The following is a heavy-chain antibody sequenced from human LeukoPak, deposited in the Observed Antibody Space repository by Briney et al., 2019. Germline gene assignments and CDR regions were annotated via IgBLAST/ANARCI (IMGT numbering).Heavy chain of an antibody. V-gene: IGHV3-21*01. J-gene: IGHJ4*02. CDR3: ARENSGSYYQFDC. D-gene: IGHD1-26*01. CDR1: GFIFSTYS. CDR2: ISSSTSYI. Sequence: PGGSLRLSCAASGFIFSTYSMNWVRQAPGKGLEWVSSISSSTSYIYYADPVKGRFTISRDNAKNSLYLQMNSLRPEDTAVYYCARENSGSYYQFDCWGQGTLVTVSS.